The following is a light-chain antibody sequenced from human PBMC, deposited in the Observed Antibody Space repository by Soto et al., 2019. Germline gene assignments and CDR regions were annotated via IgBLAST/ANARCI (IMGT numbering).Light chain of an antibody. CDR2: DVS. Sequence: TQSPGTLSLSPGEKATLSCTAGQGITTNFAWYQQKSGQSPRIVIYDVSIRDTGAPARFSGTGSETDFNLTISGLQSEDSAVYFCQQYNNWPFSFGQGTRLEIK. CDR3: QQYNNWPFS. V-gene: IGKV3D-15*01. J-gene: IGKJ5*01. CDR1: QGITTN.